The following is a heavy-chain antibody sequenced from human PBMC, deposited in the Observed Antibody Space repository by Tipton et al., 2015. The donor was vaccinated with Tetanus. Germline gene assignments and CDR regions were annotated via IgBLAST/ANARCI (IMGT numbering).Heavy chain of an antibody. J-gene: IGHJ6*02. CDR2: ISHSGST. Sequence: TLSLTCVVSGGSISRGDYSWSWIRQPPGKGLEWIGDISHSGSTYYNPSLKSRVTISVDTSKNQFSLRLSSVTAADTAVYYCARDHGITWGGMGYYYGMDVWGQGTTVTVSS. D-gene: IGHD3-16*01. V-gene: IGHV4-30-2*05. CDR1: GGSISRGDYS. CDR3: ARDHGITWGGMGYYYGMDV.